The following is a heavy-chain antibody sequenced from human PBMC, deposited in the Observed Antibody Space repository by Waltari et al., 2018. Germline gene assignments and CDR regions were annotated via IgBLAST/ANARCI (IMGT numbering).Heavy chain of an antibody. CDR2: ISSSSSTI. CDR1: GFTFSSYS. D-gene: IGHD6-19*01. V-gene: IGHV3-48*04. CDR3: ARVPIAVAALY. Sequence: EVQLVESGGGLVQPGGSLRLSCAASGFTFSSYSMNWVRQAPGKGLEWVSYISSSSSTIYYADSVKGRFTISRDNAKNSLYLQMNSLRAEDSAVYYCARVPIAVAALYWGQGTLVTVSS. J-gene: IGHJ4*02.